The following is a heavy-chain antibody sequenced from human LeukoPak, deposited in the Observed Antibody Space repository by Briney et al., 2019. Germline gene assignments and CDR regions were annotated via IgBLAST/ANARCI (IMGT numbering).Heavy chain of an antibody. CDR2: IWYDGNNK. CDR3: ARDSYYDFWSGPDYYYYMDV. CDR1: GFTFSNYG. Sequence: GGSLRLSCAASGFTFSNYGMHWVRQAPGKGLEWVAVIWYDGNNKYYADSVKGRFTISRDNSKNTLYLQMNSLRAEDTAVYYCARDSYYDFWSGPDYYYYMDVWGKGTTVTVSS. V-gene: IGHV3-33*01. J-gene: IGHJ6*03. D-gene: IGHD3-3*01.